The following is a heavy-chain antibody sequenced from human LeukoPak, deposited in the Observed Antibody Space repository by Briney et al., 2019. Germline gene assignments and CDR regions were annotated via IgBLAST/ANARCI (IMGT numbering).Heavy chain of an antibody. V-gene: IGHV1-2*02. CDR3: ARGIASTSCYGPSCNWFDP. CDR2: INPNSGGT. Sequence: ASVKVSCKASGYTFTGYYMHWVRQASGQGLEWMGWINPNSGGTNYAQKFQGRVTMTRDTSISTAYMELSRLRSDDTAVYYCARGIASTSCYGPSCNWFDPWGQGTLVTISS. D-gene: IGHD2-2*01. J-gene: IGHJ5*02. CDR1: GYTFTGYY.